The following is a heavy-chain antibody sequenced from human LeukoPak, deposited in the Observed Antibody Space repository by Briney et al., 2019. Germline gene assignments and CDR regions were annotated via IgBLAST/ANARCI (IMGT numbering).Heavy chain of an antibody. J-gene: IGHJ6*02. V-gene: IGHV3-21*01. CDR1: GFTFSSYS. CDR3: AREHDSLPSGMDV. Sequence: PGGSLRLSCAASGFTFSSYSMNWVRQAPGKGLEWVSSISSSSSYIYYADSVKGRFTISRDNAKNSLYLQMNSLRAEDTAVYYCAREHDSLPSGMDVWGQGTTVTLSS. CDR2: ISSSSSYI. D-gene: IGHD3-22*01.